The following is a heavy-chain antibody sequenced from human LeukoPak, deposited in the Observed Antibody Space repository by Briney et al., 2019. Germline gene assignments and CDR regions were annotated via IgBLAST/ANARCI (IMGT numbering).Heavy chain of an antibody. CDR2: IRYDGIYK. J-gene: IGHJ4*02. V-gene: IGHV3-30*02. CDR3: ARQTGSGLFILP. CDR1: EFTFNNNG. D-gene: IGHD3/OR15-3a*01. Sequence: GGSLRLSCAASEFTFNNNGMHWVRQAPGKGLEWVAFIRYDGIYKYYADSVKGRFTIFRDKSKTTLFLQMDSLRAEDTAVYYCARQTGSGLFILPGGQGTLVTVSS.